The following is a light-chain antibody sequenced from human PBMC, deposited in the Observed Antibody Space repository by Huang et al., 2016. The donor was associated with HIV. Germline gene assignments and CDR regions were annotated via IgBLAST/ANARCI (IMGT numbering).Light chain of an antibody. CDR3: QYGET. Sequence: DIQLTQSPSTLSAALGDSLTTTCRASQNISSLLAWYQQKPGKAPKLLIYKIASLESGVPSRCGGSGSETKFTLTINSLQPDDIGTYYCQYGETFGQGSKVEVK. CDR1: QNISSL. V-gene: IGKV1-5*03. CDR2: KIA. J-gene: IGKJ1*01.